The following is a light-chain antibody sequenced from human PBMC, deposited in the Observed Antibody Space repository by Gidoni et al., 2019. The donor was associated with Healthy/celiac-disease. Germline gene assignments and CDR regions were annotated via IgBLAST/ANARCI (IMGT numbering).Light chain of an antibody. CDR2: KDS. CDR1: ALPKQY. Sequence: SYELTPPPPVSVSPGQTARITCSGDALPKQYAYWYQQKPGQAPVLVIYKDSERPSGIPGRFSGSSSGTTVTLTISGVQAEDEADYYCQSADSSGSLFGGGTKLTVL. CDR3: QSADSSGSL. J-gene: IGLJ2*01. V-gene: IGLV3-25*03.